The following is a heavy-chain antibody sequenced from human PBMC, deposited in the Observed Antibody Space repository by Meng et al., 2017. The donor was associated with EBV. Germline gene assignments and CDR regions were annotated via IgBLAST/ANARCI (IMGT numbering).Heavy chain of an antibody. CDR2: LIPMSDAP. Sequence: VQVGRFWGWVEKAVSSVKVSCKTSGGTFRSDAISWVRQAPGQGLEWMGGLIPMSDAPHYAQKFQGRVTITADESTSTHYMDLSGLRSEDTAVYYCASESGRGFTPDYWGQGTLVTVSS. CDR3: ASESGRGFTPDY. J-gene: IGHJ4*02. V-gene: IGHV1-69*01. D-gene: IGHD3-10*01. CDR1: GGTFRSDA.